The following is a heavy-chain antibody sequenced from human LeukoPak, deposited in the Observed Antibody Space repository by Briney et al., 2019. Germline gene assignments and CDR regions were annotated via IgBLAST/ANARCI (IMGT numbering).Heavy chain of an antibody. CDR2: IYSGGST. D-gene: IGHD3-22*01. Sequence: PGRSLRLSCTASGFTFGDYAMNWVRQAPGKGLEWVSIIYSGGSTYYADSVKGRFTISRDNSKNTLYLQMNSLRAEDTAVYYCARDISSGYYDAFDIWGQGTMVTVSS. J-gene: IGHJ3*02. CDR1: GFTFGDYA. V-gene: IGHV3-66*01. CDR3: ARDISSGYYDAFDI.